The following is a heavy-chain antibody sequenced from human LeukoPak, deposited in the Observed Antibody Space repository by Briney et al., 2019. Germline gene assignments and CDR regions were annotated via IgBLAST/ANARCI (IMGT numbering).Heavy chain of an antibody. Sequence: GGSLRLSCAASGFTFGSSAMSWVRQAPGKGPEWVSTFSRSGPDTYYADSVKGRFTIFRDNSKNTLYLQMNSLRAEDTAVYYCAKGSLGSWYYFDYWGQGALVTVSS. V-gene: IGHV3-23*01. D-gene: IGHD6-13*01. CDR1: GFTFGSSA. CDR3: AKGSLGSWYYFDY. CDR2: FSRSGPDT. J-gene: IGHJ4*02.